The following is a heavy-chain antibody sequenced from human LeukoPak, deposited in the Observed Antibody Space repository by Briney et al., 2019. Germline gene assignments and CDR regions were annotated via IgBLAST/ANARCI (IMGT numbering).Heavy chain of an antibody. D-gene: IGHD2-2*01. J-gene: IGHJ3*02. V-gene: IGHV1-69*05. CDR2: IIPIFGTA. Sequence: SVKVSCKASGGTFSSYAISWVRQAPGQGLEWMGGIIPIFGTANYAQKFQGRVTITTDESTSTAYRELSSLRSEDTAVYYCARPERVPAASGAFDIWGQGTMVTVSS. CDR1: GGTFSSYA. CDR3: ARPERVPAASGAFDI.